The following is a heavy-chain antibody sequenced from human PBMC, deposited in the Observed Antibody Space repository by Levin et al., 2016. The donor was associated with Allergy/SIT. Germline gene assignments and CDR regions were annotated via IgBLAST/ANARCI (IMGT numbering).Heavy chain of an antibody. CDR2: IYYSGST. CDR3: ARGKRNYYFDY. D-gene: IGHD1-7*01. Sequence: SETLSLTCTVSGGSISSGGYFWSWIRQHPGKGLEWIGYIYYSGSTYSNPSLESRVTISADTSKNQFSLKLNSVTAADTAVYYCARGKRNYYFDYWGQGTLVTVSS. J-gene: IGHJ4*02. V-gene: IGHV4-31*03. CDR1: GGSISSGGYF.